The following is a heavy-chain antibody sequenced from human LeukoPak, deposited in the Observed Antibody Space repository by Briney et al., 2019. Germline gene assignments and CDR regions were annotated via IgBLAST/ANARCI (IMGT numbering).Heavy chain of an antibody. CDR3: ASGSQRNYYYYGMDV. J-gene: IGHJ6*02. CDR2: ISYDGSNK. CDR1: GFTFSSYA. Sequence: GGSLRLSCAASGFTFSSYAMHWVRQAPGKGLEWVAVISYDGSNKYYADAVKGRSTISRDNSKNTLYLQMNSLRAEDTAVYYCASGSQRNYYYYGMDVWGQGTTVTVSS. D-gene: IGHD1-26*01. V-gene: IGHV3-30-3*01.